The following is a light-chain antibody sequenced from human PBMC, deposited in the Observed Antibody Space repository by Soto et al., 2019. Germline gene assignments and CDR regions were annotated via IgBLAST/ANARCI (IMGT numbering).Light chain of an antibody. J-gene: IGLJ1*01. CDR3: NSYTTSNTFV. CDR1: SSDIGAHNF. V-gene: IGLV2-14*03. CDR2: EVI. Sequence: QSVLTQPASVSGSPGQAITVSCSGTSSDIGAHNFVPWYQQHPGKAPKLIIYEVINRPSGVSGRFSGSKSGNTASLTISGLQSEDEADYYCNSYTTSNTFVFGSGTKVTVL.